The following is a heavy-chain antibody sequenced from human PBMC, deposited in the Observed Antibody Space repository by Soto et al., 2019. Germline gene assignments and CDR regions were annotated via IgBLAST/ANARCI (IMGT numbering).Heavy chain of an antibody. V-gene: IGHV3-30*18. CDR2: ISYDGSNK. J-gene: IGHJ4*02. CDR3: AKCTSSNSCYGLYLDS. D-gene: IGHD2-2*01. CDR1: GFTFSSYG. Sequence: GGSLRLSCAASGFTFSSYGMHWVRQAPGKGLEWVAVISYDGSNKYYADSVKGRFTISRDNSKSTLYLQMNNLRAEDTAVYYCAKCTSSNSCYGLYLDSWGQGTLVTVSS.